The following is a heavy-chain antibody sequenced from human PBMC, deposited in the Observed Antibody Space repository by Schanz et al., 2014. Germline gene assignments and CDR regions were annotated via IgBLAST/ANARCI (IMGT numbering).Heavy chain of an antibody. J-gene: IGHJ6*02. Sequence: EVQLVESGGGLVKPGGSLRLSCAASGFTFSSYSMNWVRQAPGKGLEWVSSISSSSSYIYYADSVKGRFTISRDNAKNSLYRQMNSLRAEDTAVYYCAREEGWGIAAAGAKHCYYGMDVWGQGTTVTVSS. D-gene: IGHD6-13*01. CDR2: ISSSSSYI. V-gene: IGHV3-21*01. CDR3: AREEGWGIAAAGAKHCYYGMDV. CDR1: GFTFSSYS.